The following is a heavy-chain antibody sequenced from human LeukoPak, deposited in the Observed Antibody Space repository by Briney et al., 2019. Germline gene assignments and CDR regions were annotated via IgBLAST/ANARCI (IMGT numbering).Heavy chain of an antibody. CDR2: ISWNNGSI. CDR3: AKDGEVLPAGEIDY. J-gene: IGHJ4*02. Sequence: GGSLRLPCVASGFNFDDYAMHWVRQAPGKGMEWVSGISWNNGSIQYAASVKGRFTISRDSAKKSLYLHMNSLQPEDTAFYYCAKDGEVLPAGEIDYWGQGTLVTVSS. V-gene: IGHV3-9*01. D-gene: IGHD6-13*01. CDR1: GFNFDDYA.